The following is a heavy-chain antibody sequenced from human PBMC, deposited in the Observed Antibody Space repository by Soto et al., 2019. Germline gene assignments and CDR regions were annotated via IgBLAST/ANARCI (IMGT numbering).Heavy chain of an antibody. D-gene: IGHD2-15*01. CDR3: VKDSGSYCSGGSCYLYYYYYYGMDV. CDR2: ISWNSGSI. CDR1: GFTFDDYA. J-gene: IGHJ6*02. V-gene: IGHV3-9*01. Sequence: QCGGSLRLSCAASGFTFDDYAMHWVRQAPGKGLEWVSGISWNSGSIGYADSVKGRFTISRDNAKNSLYLQMNSLRAEDTAVYYCVKDSGSYCSGGSCYLYYYYYYGMDVWGQGTTVTVSS.